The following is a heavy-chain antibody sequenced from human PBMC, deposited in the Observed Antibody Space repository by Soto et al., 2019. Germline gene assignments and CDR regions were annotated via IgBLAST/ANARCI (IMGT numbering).Heavy chain of an antibody. CDR1: GFTFSSAA. CDR2: LSGGGRFT. CDR3: AKSGPTNDFDS. J-gene: IGHJ4*02. V-gene: IGHV3-23*01. D-gene: IGHD1-26*01. Sequence: PGGSLRLSCAASGFTFSSAAMNWVRQAPGKGLEWVSGLSGGGRFTYSADSVRGRFTISRDDSKNTLYLQMNSLRAEDAAIYFCAKSGPTNDFDSWGQGTLVTVSS.